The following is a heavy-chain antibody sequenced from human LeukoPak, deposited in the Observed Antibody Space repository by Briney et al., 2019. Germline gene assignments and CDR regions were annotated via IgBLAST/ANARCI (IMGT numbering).Heavy chain of an antibody. J-gene: IGHJ4*01. CDR3: AKGHRLCSSGNCNSQVDY. CDR1: EFSFVSYA. D-gene: IGHD2-15*01. V-gene: IGHV3-23*01. CDR2: ISGSGTET. Sequence: GGPLRLSCAASEFSFVSYAMSWVRQAPGKGLVWISTISGSGTETYYADSVKGRFTISRDNSKNTLYLQMNSLRAEDTATYYCAKGHRLCSSGNCNSQVDYWGHGTLVIVPS.